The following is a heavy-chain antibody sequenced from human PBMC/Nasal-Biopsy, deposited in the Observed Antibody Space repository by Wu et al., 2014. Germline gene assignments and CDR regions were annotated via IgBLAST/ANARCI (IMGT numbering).Heavy chain of an antibody. J-gene: IGHJ6*02. CDR3: ARVRVGHSPMDV. D-gene: IGHD3-10*01. V-gene: IGHV1-2*04. CDR2: MNPKNGYS. CDR1: GYTFTDYL. Sequence: VKVSCKASGYTFTDYLIHWVRQAPGQGLEWMGWMNPKNGYSNCAQKFKDWVTLTRDTSITTAFMELDTLKSDATAVYYCARVRVGHSPMDVWGQGTTLIVSS.